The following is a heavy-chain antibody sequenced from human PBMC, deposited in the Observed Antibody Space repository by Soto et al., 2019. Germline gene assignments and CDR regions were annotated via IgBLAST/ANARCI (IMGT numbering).Heavy chain of an antibody. V-gene: IGHV1-69*13. Sequence: ASVKVSCKASGDVFRSYGINWVRQAPGQGLEWMGGIIPISGTTNYAQKFQGRAAITADESTDTVYMELSRLRSEDTAVYFCARVRCFNGLCHTADYGMDVWGQGTTVTVYS. J-gene: IGHJ6*02. CDR1: GDVFRSYG. CDR2: IIPISGTT. D-gene: IGHD2-8*01. CDR3: ARVRCFNGLCHTADYGMDV.